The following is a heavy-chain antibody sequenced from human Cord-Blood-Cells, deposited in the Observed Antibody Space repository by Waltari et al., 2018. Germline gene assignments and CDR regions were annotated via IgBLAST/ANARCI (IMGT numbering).Heavy chain of an antibody. J-gene: IGHJ3*02. CDR1: GYTLTEQS. CDR3: ATSQNGEEAFDI. Sequence: QFQLVQSGAEVKKPGASVNVPCKVSGYTLTEQSIHRLRQAPGKGLAWMGGFDAEDGETIYAQKFQGRVTMTEDTSTDTAYMELSSLRSEDTAVYYCATSQNGEEAFDIWGQGTMVTVSS. CDR2: FDAEDGET. D-gene: IGHD4-17*01. V-gene: IGHV1-24*01.